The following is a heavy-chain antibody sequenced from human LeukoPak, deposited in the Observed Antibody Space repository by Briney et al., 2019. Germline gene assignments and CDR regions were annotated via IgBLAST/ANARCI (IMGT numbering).Heavy chain of an antibody. CDR3: AKDGYYDSSAYYYVRYFDL. Sequence: GGSLRLSCAASGFTFDDYGMSWVRQAPGRGLEWVSAMSGSGGSTYYADSVKGRFTISRDNSKNTLYLQMNSLRAEDTAVYYCAKDGYYDSSAYYYVRYFDLWGRGTLVTVSS. V-gene: IGHV3-23*01. CDR1: GFTFDDYG. D-gene: IGHD3-22*01. J-gene: IGHJ2*01. CDR2: MSGSGGST.